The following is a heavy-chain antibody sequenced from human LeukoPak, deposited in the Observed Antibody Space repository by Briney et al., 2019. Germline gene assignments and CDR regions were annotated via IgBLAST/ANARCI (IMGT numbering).Heavy chain of an antibody. CDR3: ARGPVGANSAEYFQH. D-gene: IGHD1-26*01. V-gene: IGHV1-69*04. CDR2: TIPVLGIA. J-gene: IGHJ1*01. Sequence: SVKVSCKASGGTFSSYAISWVRQAPGQRLEWMGRTIPVLGIANYVQKFQGRVTITADKSTSTAYMELSSLRSEDTAVYYCARGPVGANSAEYFQHWGQGTLVTVSS. CDR1: GGTFSSYA.